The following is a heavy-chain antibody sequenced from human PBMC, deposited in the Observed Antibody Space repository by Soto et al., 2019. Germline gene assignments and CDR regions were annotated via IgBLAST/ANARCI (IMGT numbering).Heavy chain of an antibody. CDR3: AQKLRFVEWLQPSGWGWVVP. D-gene: IGHD3-3*01. CDR2: IYWDDDK. CDR1: GFSLSTSGVD. J-gene: IGHJ5*02. Sequence: QITLKESGPTLVKPTQTLTLTCTFSGFSLSTSGVDGGWIRQPPGKALEGLALIYWDDDKRYSPSLKSRLTITKDTSKNQVVLTMTNIDPVDTATYYCAQKLRFVEWLQPSGWGWVVPWGQGTLVTVSS. V-gene: IGHV2-5*02.